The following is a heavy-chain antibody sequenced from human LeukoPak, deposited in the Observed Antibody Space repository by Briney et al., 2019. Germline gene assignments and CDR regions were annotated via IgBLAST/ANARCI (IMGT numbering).Heavy chain of an antibody. J-gene: IGHJ3*02. Sequence: SSETLSLTCSVSGGSIRGSYWSWIRQPAGKGLEWIGRIYTSGSTNYNPSLKSRVTMSVDTSKNQFSLNLSSVTAADTAVYYCARDLRDYVWGSYRYTIWGQGTMVTVSS. CDR1: GGSIRGSY. D-gene: IGHD3-16*02. CDR2: IYTSGST. V-gene: IGHV4-4*07. CDR3: ARDLRDYVWGSYRYTI.